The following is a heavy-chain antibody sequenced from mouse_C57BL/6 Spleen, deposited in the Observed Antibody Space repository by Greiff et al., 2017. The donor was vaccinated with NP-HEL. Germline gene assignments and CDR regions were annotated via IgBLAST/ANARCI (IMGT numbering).Heavy chain of an antibody. D-gene: IGHD3-2*02. J-gene: IGHJ2*01. CDR1: GYTFTSYW. CDR2: IYPGSGST. Sequence: VQLQQPGAELVKPGASVKMSCKASGYTFTSYWITWVKQRPGQGLEWIGDIYPGSGSTNYNEKFKSKATLTVDTASSTAYMQLSSLTSEDSAVYYCAREGTAQATDYWGQGTTLTVSS. V-gene: IGHV1-55*01. CDR3: AREGTAQATDY.